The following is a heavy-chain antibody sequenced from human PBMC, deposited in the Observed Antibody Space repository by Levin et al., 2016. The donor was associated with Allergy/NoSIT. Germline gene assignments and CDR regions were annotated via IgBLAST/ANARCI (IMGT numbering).Heavy chain of an antibody. V-gene: IGHV1-2*02. CDR3: ARVKKILTGYSHYYPDFDY. J-gene: IGHJ4*02. CDR2: INPNSGGT. D-gene: IGHD3-9*01. Sequence: WVRQAPGQGLEWMGWINPNSGGTNYAQKFQGRVTMTRDTSISTAYMELSRLRSDDTAVYYCARVKKILTGYSHYYPDFDYWGQGTLVTVSS.